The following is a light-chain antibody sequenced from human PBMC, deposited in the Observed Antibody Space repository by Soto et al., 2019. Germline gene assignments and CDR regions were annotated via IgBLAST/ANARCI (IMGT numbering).Light chain of an antibody. CDR2: DVS. V-gene: IGLV2-14*03. CDR1: SSDVGGYNY. J-gene: IGLJ1*01. Sequence: QSALTQPASVSGSPGQSITISCTGTSSDVGGYNYLSWYQHHPGKAPKLMIYDVSDRPSGVSNRFSGSKSSNTASLTISGLQTEDEADYYCSSYTSSSTRVFGTGTKLTVL. CDR3: SSYTSSSTRV.